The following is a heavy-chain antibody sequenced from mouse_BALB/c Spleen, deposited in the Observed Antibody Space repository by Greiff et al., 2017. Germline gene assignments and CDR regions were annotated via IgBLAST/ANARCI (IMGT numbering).Heavy chain of an antibody. CDR2: ISSGGSYT. J-gene: IGHJ4*01. CDR1: GFTFSSYG. D-gene: IGHD2-1*01. V-gene: IGHV5-6*01. Sequence: EVQLVESGGDLVKPGGSLKLSCAASGFTFSSYGMSWVRQTPDKRLEWVATISSGGSYTYYPDSVKGRFTISRDNAKNTLYLQMSSLKSEDTAMYYCARHYGNYGDYAMDYWGQGTSVTVSS. CDR3: ARHYGNYGDYAMDY.